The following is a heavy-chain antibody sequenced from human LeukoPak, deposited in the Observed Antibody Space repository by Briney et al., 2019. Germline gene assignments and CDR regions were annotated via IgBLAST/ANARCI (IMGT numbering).Heavy chain of an antibody. Sequence: GGSLRLSCAAFGFPLSSYAMSWVRQAPGKGLEWVSATSSSDAGTYHADSVRGRFTISRDNSKNTLYLQMNSLRAEDTAVYYCAKDSTAYYYGSGTERDYWGQGTLVTVSS. CDR1: GFPLSSYA. CDR2: TSSSDAGT. V-gene: IGHV3-23*01. CDR3: AKDSTAYYYGSGTERDY. D-gene: IGHD3-10*01. J-gene: IGHJ4*02.